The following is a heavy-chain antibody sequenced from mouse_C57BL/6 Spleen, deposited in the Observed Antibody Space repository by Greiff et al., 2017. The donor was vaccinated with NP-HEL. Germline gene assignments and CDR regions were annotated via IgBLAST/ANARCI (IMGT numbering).Heavy chain of an antibody. CDR1: GYTFTSYW. J-gene: IGHJ3*01. D-gene: IGHD4-1*01. V-gene: IGHV1-64*01. Sequence: QVQLQQPGAELVKPGASVKLSCKASGYTFTSYWMHWVKQRPGQGLEWIGMIHPNSGSTNYNEKFKSKATLTVDKSSSTAYMQLSSLTSEDSAVYDCARTGTGTDAYWGQGTLVTVSA. CDR3: ARTGTGTDAY. CDR2: IHPNSGST.